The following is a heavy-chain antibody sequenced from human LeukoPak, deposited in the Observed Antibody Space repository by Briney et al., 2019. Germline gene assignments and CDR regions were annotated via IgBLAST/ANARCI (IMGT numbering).Heavy chain of an antibody. D-gene: IGHD3-22*01. CDR1: GYTLTELS. CDR3: AAVGINYYESSGHYSRKKYNWFDP. CDR2: FDPEDGET. J-gene: IGHJ5*02. Sequence: ASVKVSCKVSGYTLTELSMHWVRQAPGKGLEWMGGFDPEDGETIYAQKLQGRVTMTEDTSTDTAYMEVISLRSEDTAVYYCAAVGINYYESSGHYSRKKYNWFDPWGQGTLVTVSS. V-gene: IGHV1-24*01.